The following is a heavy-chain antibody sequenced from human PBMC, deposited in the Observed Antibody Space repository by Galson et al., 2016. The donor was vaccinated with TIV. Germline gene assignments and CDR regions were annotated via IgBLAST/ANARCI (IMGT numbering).Heavy chain of an antibody. Sequence: SLRLSCAASGFIFSIYAMHWVRQAPGKGLEWVSGISGSGGITYIAESVKGRFAISRDNSRDTLYLQLNSLRAEDTAVYYCAKRRNYGGDALESWGQGTMVTVS. D-gene: IGHD4-23*01. V-gene: IGHV3-23*01. CDR1: GFIFSIYA. CDR2: ISGSGGIT. CDR3: AKRRNYGGDALES. J-gene: IGHJ3*02.